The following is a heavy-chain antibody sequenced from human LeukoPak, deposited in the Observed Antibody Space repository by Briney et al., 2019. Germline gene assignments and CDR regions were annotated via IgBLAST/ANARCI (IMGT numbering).Heavy chain of an antibody. Sequence: SETLSLTCTVSGGSISSSSYYWGWIRQPPGKGLEWIGSIYYSGSTYYNPSLKSRVTISVDTSKNQFSLKLSSVTAADTAVHYCARHEGGSFWSGFEIAPWGQGTLVTVSS. D-gene: IGHD3-3*01. J-gene: IGHJ5*02. CDR1: GGSISSSSYY. CDR3: ARHEGGSFWSGFEIAP. V-gene: IGHV4-39*01. CDR2: IYYSGST.